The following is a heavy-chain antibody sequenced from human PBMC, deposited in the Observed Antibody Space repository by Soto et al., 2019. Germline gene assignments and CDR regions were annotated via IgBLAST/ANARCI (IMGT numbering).Heavy chain of an antibody. CDR3: ARATLRPYDFWSGASGNWFDP. CDR2: IYYSGST. D-gene: IGHD3-3*01. V-gene: IGHV4-30-4*01. J-gene: IGHJ5*02. Sequence: TSETLSLTCTVSGGSISSGDYYWSWIRQPPGKGLEWIGYIYYSGSTYYNPSLKSRVTISVDTSKNQFSLKLSSVTAADTAVYYCARATLRPYDFWSGASGNWFDPWGQGTLVTVSS. CDR1: GGSISSGDYY.